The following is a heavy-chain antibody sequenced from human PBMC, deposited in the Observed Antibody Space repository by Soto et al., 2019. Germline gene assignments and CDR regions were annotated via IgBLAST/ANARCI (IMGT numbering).Heavy chain of an antibody. D-gene: IGHD2-15*01. CDR2: IYYSGST. Sequence: VSISSYYWSWIRQPPGKGLEWIGYIYYSGSTNYNPSLKSRVTISVDTSKNQFSLKLSSVTAADTAVYYCAGDKWGYCSGGSCASGDAFDIWGQGTMVT. V-gene: IGHV4-59*01. CDR3: AGDKWGYCSGGSCASGDAFDI. CDR1: VSISSYY. J-gene: IGHJ3*02.